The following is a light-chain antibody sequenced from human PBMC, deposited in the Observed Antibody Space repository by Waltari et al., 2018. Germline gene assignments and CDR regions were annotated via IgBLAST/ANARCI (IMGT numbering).Light chain of an antibody. V-gene: IGKV3-15*01. CDR1: QSLGTN. CDR2: GAS. Sequence: DIVMTQSPATLSVSPGGRATLSCRASQSLGTNLAWYQQKPGQAPRLLIYGASSRATGVPARFSGSGSGTDFTLTISSLQSEDFVVYYCQQYNNWPLYTFGQGTKLEI. J-gene: IGKJ2*01. CDR3: QQYNNWPLYT.